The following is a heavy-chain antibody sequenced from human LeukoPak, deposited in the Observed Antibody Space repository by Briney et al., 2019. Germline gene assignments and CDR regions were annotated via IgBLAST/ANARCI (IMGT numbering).Heavy chain of an antibody. CDR2: IKQDGSEK. Sequence: GGSLRLSCAASGFTFSSYWMSWVRQAPGKGLEWVANIKQDGSEKYYVDSVKGRFTISRDNAKNSLYLQMNSLRAEDTAVYYCARDAHDSGSDTPTGYYYYMDVWGKGTTVTVSS. CDR1: GFTFSSYW. V-gene: IGHV3-7*01. J-gene: IGHJ6*03. D-gene: IGHD1-26*01. CDR3: ARDAHDSGSDTPTGYYYYMDV.